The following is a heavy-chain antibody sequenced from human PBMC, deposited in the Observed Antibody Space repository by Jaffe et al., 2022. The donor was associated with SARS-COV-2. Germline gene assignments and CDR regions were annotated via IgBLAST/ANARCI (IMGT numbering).Heavy chain of an antibody. J-gene: IGHJ6*02. CDR3: ARDRVAGYYYYGMDV. V-gene: IGHV3-30-3*01. D-gene: IGHD6-19*01. CDR1: GFTFSSYA. Sequence: QVQLVESGGGVVQPGRSLRLSCAASGFTFSSYAMHWVRQAPGKGLEWVAVISYDGSNKYYADSVKGRFTISRDNSKNTLYLQMNSLRAEDTAVYYCARDRVAGYYYYGMDVWGQGTTVTVSS. CDR2: ISYDGSNK.